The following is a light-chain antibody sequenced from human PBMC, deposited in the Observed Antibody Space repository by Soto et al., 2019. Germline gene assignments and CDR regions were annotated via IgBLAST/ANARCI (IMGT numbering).Light chain of an antibody. Sequence: EIVMTHSPATLSVSRWEIATLFCRASQSVFTDLAWYQQRPGQAPRLLIYGASARATGIPDRFSGSGAGTEFTLTISSLQSEDFATYYCQHSYSTPWTLGQGTKVDIK. CDR3: QHSYSTPWT. CDR2: GAS. J-gene: IGKJ1*01. CDR1: QSVFTD. V-gene: IGKV3-15*01.